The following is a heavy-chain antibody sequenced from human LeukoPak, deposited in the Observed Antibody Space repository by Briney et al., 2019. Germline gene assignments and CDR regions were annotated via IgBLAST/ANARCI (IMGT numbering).Heavy chain of an antibody. CDR3: AGVADSSGLFDY. J-gene: IGHJ4*02. CDR1: GGSFSGYY. Sequence: SETLSLTCAVYGGSFSGYYWSWIRQPPGKGLEWIGEINHSGSTNYNPSLESRVTISVDTSKNQFSLKLRSVTAADTAVYYCAGVADSSGLFDYWGQGTLVTVSS. CDR2: INHSGST. V-gene: IGHV4-34*01. D-gene: IGHD5-18*01.